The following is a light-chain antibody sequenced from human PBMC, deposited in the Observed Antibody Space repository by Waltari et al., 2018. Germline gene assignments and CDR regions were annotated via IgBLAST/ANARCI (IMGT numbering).Light chain of an antibody. J-gene: IGKJ1*01. V-gene: IGKV1-5*01. CDR1: PTLSRW. CDR3: QQLRT. Sequence: DIQMTQSPSTLSASLGDRVTITCRSSPTLSRWLAWYQQKPGKAPKLLIYDASNLETGVPSRFSGSRSGTEFTLTISGLQADDFASYYCQQLRTFGQGTKVEI. CDR2: DAS.